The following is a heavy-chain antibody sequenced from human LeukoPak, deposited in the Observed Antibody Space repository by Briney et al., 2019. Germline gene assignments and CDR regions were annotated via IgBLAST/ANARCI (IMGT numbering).Heavy chain of an antibody. J-gene: IGHJ2*01. CDR1: GGSISSSSYY. CDR2: IYYSGST. CDR3: ARIGYQLPVYWYFDL. D-gene: IGHD2-2*01. V-gene: IGHV4-39*07. Sequence: SETPFLTCTVSGGSISSSSYYWGWIRQPPGKGLEWIGSIYYSGSTYYNPSLKSRVTISVDTSKNQFSLKLSSVTAADTAVYYCARIGYQLPVYWYFDLWGRGTLVTVSS.